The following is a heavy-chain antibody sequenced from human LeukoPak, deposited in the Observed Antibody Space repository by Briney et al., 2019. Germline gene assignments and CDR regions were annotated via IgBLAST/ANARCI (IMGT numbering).Heavy chain of an antibody. V-gene: IGHV3-73*01. Sequence: GGSLRLSCAASGFTFSGSAMHWVRQASGEGLEWVGRIRSKANSYATAYAASVKGRFTISRDDSKNTAYLQMNSLKTEDTAVYYCTRVGEGIAAAAKGAFDIWGQGTMVTVSS. CDR1: GFTFSGSA. D-gene: IGHD6-13*01. CDR3: TRVGEGIAAAAKGAFDI. J-gene: IGHJ3*02. CDR2: IRSKANSYAT.